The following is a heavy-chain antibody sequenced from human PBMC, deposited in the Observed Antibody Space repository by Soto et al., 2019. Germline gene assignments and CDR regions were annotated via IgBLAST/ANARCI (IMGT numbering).Heavy chain of an antibody. CDR2: VYYSGNT. Sequence: SETLSLTCTVSGGSISSGDYYWSWIRQSPGKGLEWIGHVYYSGNTDYNPSLKSRVTISVDTSKNQFSLNLSSVTAADTAVYYCARDYSSSSAHWGQGTLVTVSS. CDR3: ARDYSSSSAH. D-gene: IGHD6-6*01. CDR1: GGSISSGDYY. V-gene: IGHV4-30-4*01. J-gene: IGHJ4*02.